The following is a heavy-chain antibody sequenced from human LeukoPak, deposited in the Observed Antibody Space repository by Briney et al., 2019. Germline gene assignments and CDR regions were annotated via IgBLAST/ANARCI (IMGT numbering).Heavy chain of an antibody. Sequence: PGRSLRLSCAASGFTFSSYAMSWVRQAPGKGLEWVSVMNGGGDERFYADSVKGRFTIPRDNSKNTLYLQMNSLRAEDTAVYYCAKERIAAAGNFDYWGQGTLVTVSS. D-gene: IGHD6-13*01. CDR2: MNGGGDER. V-gene: IGHV3-23*01. CDR1: GFTFSSYA. CDR3: AKERIAAAGNFDY. J-gene: IGHJ4*02.